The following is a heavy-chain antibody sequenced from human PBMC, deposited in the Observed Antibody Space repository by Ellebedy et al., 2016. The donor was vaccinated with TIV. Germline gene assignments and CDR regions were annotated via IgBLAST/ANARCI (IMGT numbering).Heavy chain of an antibody. CDR3: ARDYYGSLDY. Sequence: GSLRLSXTVSGVSISSYFWSWIRQPPGKGLEWIGYIYYSGSTNSNPSLKSRVTISVDTSKNQFSLNLSSVTAADTAVYYCARDYYGSLDYWGQGILVTVSS. CDR2: IYYSGST. J-gene: IGHJ4*02. D-gene: IGHD3-10*01. CDR1: GVSISSYF. V-gene: IGHV4-59*01.